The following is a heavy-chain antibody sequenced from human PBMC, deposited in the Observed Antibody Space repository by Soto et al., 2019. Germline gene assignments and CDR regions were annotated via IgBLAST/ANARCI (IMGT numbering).Heavy chain of an antibody. CDR2: MNPNSGNT. J-gene: IGHJ6*03. D-gene: IGHD3-3*01. CDR3: ARGRNFWSGYYNNYYYYMDV. V-gene: IGHV1-8*01. Sequence: ASVKVSCKASGYTFTSYDINWVRQATGQGLEWMGWMNPNSGNTGYAQKFQGRVTMTRNTSISTAYMELSSLRSEDTAVYYCARGRNFWSGYYNNYYYYMDVWGKGTTVTVSS. CDR1: GYTFTSYD.